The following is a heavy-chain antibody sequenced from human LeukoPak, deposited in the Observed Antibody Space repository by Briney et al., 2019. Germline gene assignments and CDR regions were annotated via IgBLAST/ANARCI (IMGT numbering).Heavy chain of an antibody. CDR2: ISYDGSNK. J-gene: IGHJ4*02. Sequence: GTSLRLSCAASGFTFSSYGMHWVRQAPGKGLEWVAAISYDGSNKYYADSVKGRFTISGDNSKNTLYLQMNSLRAEDTAVYYCAKERYYYDRSGTPDYWGQGTLVTVSS. D-gene: IGHD3-22*01. CDR3: AKERYYYDRSGTPDY. V-gene: IGHV3-30*18. CDR1: GFTFSSYG.